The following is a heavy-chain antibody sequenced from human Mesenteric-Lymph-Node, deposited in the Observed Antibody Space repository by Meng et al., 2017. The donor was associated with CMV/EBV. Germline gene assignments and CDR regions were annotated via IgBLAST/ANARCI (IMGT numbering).Heavy chain of an antibody. V-gene: IGHV3-11*01. Sequence: GESLKISCAASGFTFSDYYMSWIRQAPGKGLEWVSYISSSGSTIYYADSVKGRFTISRDNAKNSLYLQMKSLRAEDTALYYCVPHDCAMDVWGQGTTVTVSS. CDR2: ISSSGSTI. CDR3: VPHDCAMDV. CDR1: GFTFSDYY. J-gene: IGHJ6*02.